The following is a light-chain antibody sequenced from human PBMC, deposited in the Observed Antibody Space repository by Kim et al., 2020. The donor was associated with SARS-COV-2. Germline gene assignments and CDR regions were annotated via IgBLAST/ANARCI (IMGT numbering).Light chain of an antibody. CDR2: GTS. CDR1: QSAGSN. Sequence: EIVMTQSPATLSVCPGERATLSCRASQSAGSNLAWYQQKPGQAPRLLISGTSTRATGIPDRFSGSGSGTELTLTISSLQSEDFAVYYCQQYNNWPPITFGQGTRLEIK. V-gene: IGKV3-15*01. CDR3: QQYNNWPPIT. J-gene: IGKJ5*01.